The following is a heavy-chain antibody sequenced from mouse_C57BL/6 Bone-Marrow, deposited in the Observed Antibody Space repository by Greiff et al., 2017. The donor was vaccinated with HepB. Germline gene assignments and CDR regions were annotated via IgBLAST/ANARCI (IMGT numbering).Heavy chain of an antibody. CDR1: GFSLSTFGMG. V-gene: IGHV8-8*01. Sequence: QVTLKVCGPGILQPSQTLSLTCSFSGFSLSTFGMGVGWIRQPSGKGLEWLAHIWWDDDKYYNPALKSRLTNSKNTSKNQVFLKIAHVDTADTATYYWARTYSSGYGYWGQGATLTVSS. D-gene: IGHD3-2*02. J-gene: IGHJ2*01. CDR2: IWWDDDK. CDR3: ARTYSSGYGY.